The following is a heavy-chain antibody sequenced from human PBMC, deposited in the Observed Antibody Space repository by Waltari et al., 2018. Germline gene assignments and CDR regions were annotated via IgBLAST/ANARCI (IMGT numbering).Heavy chain of an antibody. CDR2: ISKDVSIT. D-gene: IGHD1-1*01. V-gene: IGHV3-74*01. CDR3: ASQLGVPGY. Sequence: EVQLVESGGGLVQPGGSLRLSCAASGFTFGNYWMYWVRQAPGKGLVWVSLISKDVSITSYADSVKGRFTISRDNAQNTLYLKMNSLRAEDTAVYYCASQLGVPGYWGHGTTVTVSS. CDR1: GFTFGNYW. J-gene: IGHJ6*02.